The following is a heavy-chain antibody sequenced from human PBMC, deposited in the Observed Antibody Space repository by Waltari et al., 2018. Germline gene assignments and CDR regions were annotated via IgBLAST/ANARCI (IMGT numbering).Heavy chain of an antibody. Sequence: QVQLVQSGAEVKKPGASVKVSCKASGYTFTGYYMHWVRQAPGQGLEWRGWISAYNGNTNYAQKLEGRVTMTTDTSTSTAYMELRSLRSDDTAVYYCARDPYSGSYPGFFDYWGQGTLVTVSS. CDR3: ARDPYSGSYPGFFDY. D-gene: IGHD1-26*01. CDR2: ISAYNGNT. V-gene: IGHV1-18*04. J-gene: IGHJ4*02. CDR1: GYTFTGYY.